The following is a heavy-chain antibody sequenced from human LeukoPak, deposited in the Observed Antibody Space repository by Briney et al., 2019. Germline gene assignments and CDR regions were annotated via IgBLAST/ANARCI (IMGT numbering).Heavy chain of an antibody. Sequence: GGSLRLSCAASGFPFSVAWMHWFRQVPGKGLMWVSRITTDETTTYADSVRGRFPISRDNAKNTVYLQMNSLRVEDTAVYYCAKDWFATTDYWGQGILVTVSP. CDR1: GFPFSVAW. V-gene: IGHV3-74*01. CDR3: AKDWFATTDY. D-gene: IGHD1/OR15-1a*01. J-gene: IGHJ4*02. CDR2: ITTDETT.